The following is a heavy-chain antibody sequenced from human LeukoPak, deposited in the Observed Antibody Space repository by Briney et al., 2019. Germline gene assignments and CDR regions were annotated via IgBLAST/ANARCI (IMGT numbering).Heavy chain of an antibody. CDR2: MNPNSGNT. V-gene: IGHV1-8*03. Sequence: ASVKVSCKASGYTFTSYDINWVRQATGQGLEWMGWMNPNSGNTGYAQKFQGRVTITRNTSISTAYLELSNLKSEDTAVYYCATYLLRWGFEGFDFWGQGTLVTVSS. D-gene: IGHD4-23*01. CDR1: GYTFTSYD. J-gene: IGHJ4*02. CDR3: ATYLLRWGFEGFDF.